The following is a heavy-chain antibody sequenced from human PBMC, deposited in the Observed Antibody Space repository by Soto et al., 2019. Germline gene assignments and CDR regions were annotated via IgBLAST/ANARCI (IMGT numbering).Heavy chain of an antibody. D-gene: IGHD2-15*01. Sequence: PSQTLALTCAISGDRVSRNSAAWNWIRQSPSRGLEWLGRTYYRSKWYNDYAVSVKSRITINPDTSKNQFSLQLNAVTPEDTAVYYCARDRCSGGSCYWSYYYGMDVWGQGTTVTVSS. CDR2: TYYRSKWYN. J-gene: IGHJ6*02. CDR1: GDRVSRNSAA. CDR3: ARDRCSGGSCYWSYYYGMDV. V-gene: IGHV6-1*01.